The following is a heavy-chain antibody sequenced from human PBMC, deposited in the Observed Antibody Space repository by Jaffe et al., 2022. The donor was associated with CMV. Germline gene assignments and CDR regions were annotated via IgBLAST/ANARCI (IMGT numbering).Heavy chain of an antibody. CDR2: ITAPGTYT. V-gene: IGHV3-11*06. Sequence: QVQLVESGGAVAIPGGSLRLSCAASGFTFSDYSMSWIRQAPGKGLEWVSHITAPGTYTKYADSVRGRFTMSRDNAKNSLSLQMSSLRVEDTAVYYCARVSQGYQLLWGYFDSWGQGILVTVSS. CDR3: ARVSQGYQLLWGYFDS. CDR1: GFTFSDYS. D-gene: IGHD2-2*01. J-gene: IGHJ4*02.